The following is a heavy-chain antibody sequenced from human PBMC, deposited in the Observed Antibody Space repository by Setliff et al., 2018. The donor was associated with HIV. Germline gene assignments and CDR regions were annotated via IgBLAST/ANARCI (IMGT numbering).Heavy chain of an antibody. CDR2: ISYDSRFI. D-gene: IGHD3-22*01. J-gene: IGHJ4*02. CDR3: ARDRASSGYYARFDH. CDR1: GASFSGYY. Sequence: ETLSLTCAVYGASFSGYYCNWVRQAPGKGLEWVSSISYDSRFIYHADSMKGRFTISRDNAKKLVYLQMNSLRAEDTAIYYCARDRASSGYYARFDHWGQGTLVTVSS. V-gene: IGHV3-21*01.